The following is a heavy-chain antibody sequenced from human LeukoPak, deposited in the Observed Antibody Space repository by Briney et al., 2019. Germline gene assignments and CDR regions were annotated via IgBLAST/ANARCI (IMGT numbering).Heavy chain of an antibody. J-gene: IGHJ4*02. CDR1: RFTFSTYS. CDR2: ISTSSSYI. D-gene: IGHD2-2*01. Sequence: GGSLRLSCAASRFTFSTYSMNWVRQAPGKGLEWVSFISTSSSYIYYADSVKGRFTISRDNAKNTLYLQMNSLRAEDTAVYYCARPRGCSNICNNFDYWGQGTLVTVSS. V-gene: IGHV3-21*01. CDR3: ARPRGCSNICNNFDY.